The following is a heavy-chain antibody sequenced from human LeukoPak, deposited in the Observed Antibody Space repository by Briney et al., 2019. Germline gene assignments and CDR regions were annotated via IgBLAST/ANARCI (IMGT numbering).Heavy chain of an antibody. Sequence: ASVKVSCKASGYTFTGYYMHWVRQAPGQGLEWMGWINPNSGGTNYAQKFQGRVTMTRDTSISTAYMELSRLRSDDTAVCYCASTSDSSSWLEAFDIWGQGTMVTVSS. CDR3: ASTSDSSSWLEAFDI. CDR2: INPNSGGT. J-gene: IGHJ3*02. CDR1: GYTFTGYY. V-gene: IGHV1-2*02. D-gene: IGHD6-6*01.